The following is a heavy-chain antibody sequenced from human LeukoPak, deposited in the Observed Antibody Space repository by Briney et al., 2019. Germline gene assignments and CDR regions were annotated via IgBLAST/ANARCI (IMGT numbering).Heavy chain of an antibody. V-gene: IGHV3-23*01. J-gene: IGHJ4*02. CDR2: VSYGGGST. CDR1: GFNFGNYA. D-gene: IGHD1-26*01. CDR3: ASGGYSGLFLFNY. Sequence: GGSLRLSCAASGFNFGNYAMSWVRQAPGKGLEWVSGVSYGGGSTHYADSVKGRFTISRDTSKNTLYLQMNSLRVEDTAIYFCASGGYSGLFLFNYWGQGTLVTVSS.